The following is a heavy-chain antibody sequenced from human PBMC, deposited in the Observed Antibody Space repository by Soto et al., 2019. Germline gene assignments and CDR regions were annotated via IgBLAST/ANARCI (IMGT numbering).Heavy chain of an antibody. CDR2: ISWHSGSI. D-gene: IGHD6-19*01. J-gene: IGHJ6*02. Sequence: EVQLVESGGGLVQPGRSLRLSCAASGFTFDDYAMHWVRQAPGKGLEWVSGISWHSGSIGYADSVKGRFTISRDNAKNSLYLQMNSLRAEDTALYYCAKEIGGSGCYRVDDYYSGRDVLGQGTTVTVSS. V-gene: IGHV3-9*01. CDR3: AKEIGGSGCYRVDDYYSGRDV. CDR1: GFTFDDYA.